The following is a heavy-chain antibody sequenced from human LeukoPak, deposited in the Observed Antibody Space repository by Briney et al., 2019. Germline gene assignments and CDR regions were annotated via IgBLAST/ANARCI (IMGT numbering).Heavy chain of an antibody. CDR2: INEDGSEK. J-gene: IGHJ5*02. CDR1: GFIFTTYW. D-gene: IGHD3-10*01. CDR3: ARIYLKQASAS. V-gene: IGHV3-7*01. Sequence: GGSLRLSCAASGFIFTTYWMSWVRQAPGKGLEWVANINEDGSEKYYVDSVKGRFTISRDNVKNSLYLQMNSLRVEDTAVYYCARIYLKQASASWGQGTLVTVPS.